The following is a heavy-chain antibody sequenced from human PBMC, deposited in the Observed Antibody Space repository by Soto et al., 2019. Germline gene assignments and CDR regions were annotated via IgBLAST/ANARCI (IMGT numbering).Heavy chain of an antibody. CDR2: ISAYNGNT. V-gene: IGHV1-18*01. CDR3: ARGAYGDYVIGHYYYYYYMDV. CDR1: GYTFTSYG. Sequence: QVQLVQSGAEVKKPGASVKVSCKASGYTFTSYGISWVRQAPGQGLEWMGWISAYNGNTNYAQKLQGRVTMNTDTSTSTDYMELRSLRSDDTAVYYCARGAYGDYVIGHYYYYYYMDVWGKGTTVTVSS. D-gene: IGHD4-17*01. J-gene: IGHJ6*03.